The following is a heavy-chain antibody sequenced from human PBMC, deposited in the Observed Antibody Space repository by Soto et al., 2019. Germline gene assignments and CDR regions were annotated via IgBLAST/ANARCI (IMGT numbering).Heavy chain of an antibody. D-gene: IGHD3-3*01. J-gene: IGHJ6*02. V-gene: IGHV4-30-2*01. CDR3: AREMTIFGVAPGGGVDF. CDR1: GGSINTFYFS. CDR2: IYQSGRT. Sequence: SETLSLTCAVCGGSINTFYFSWSWIRQPPGRGLEWIGSIYQSGRTYYIPSLKSRVTMSLEKSKNQFYLKINSVVAAETAVYYCAREMTIFGVAPGGGVDFWGQGTTVTVSS.